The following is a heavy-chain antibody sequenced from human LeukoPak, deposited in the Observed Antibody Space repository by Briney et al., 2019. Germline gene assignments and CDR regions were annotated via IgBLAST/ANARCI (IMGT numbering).Heavy chain of an antibody. CDR1: GGTFSSYT. D-gene: IGHD4-17*01. V-gene: IGHV1-69*02. CDR2: IITILGIT. CDR3: ATGTTTITAGAFDI. Sequence: SVTVSCTASGGTFSSYTINWVRQAPGQGLEWMGRIITILGITNYAQNFQGRVTIRADKSTSTAYMELSDLRSEDTAVYYCATGTTTITAGAFDIWGQGTMVTVSS. J-gene: IGHJ3*02.